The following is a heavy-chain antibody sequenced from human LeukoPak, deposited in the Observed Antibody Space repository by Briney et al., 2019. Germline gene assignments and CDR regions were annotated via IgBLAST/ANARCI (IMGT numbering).Heavy chain of an antibody. V-gene: IGHV1-69*01. CDR3: ARDSSGQNWFDP. CDR2: IIPIFGTA. Sequence: SVKVSCKASGGTFSSYAISWVRQAPGQGLEWVGGIIPIFGTANYAQKFQGRVTITADESTSTAYMELSSLRSEDTAVYYCARDSSGQNWFDPWGRGTLVTVSS. D-gene: IGHD6-19*01. J-gene: IGHJ5*02. CDR1: GGTFSSYA.